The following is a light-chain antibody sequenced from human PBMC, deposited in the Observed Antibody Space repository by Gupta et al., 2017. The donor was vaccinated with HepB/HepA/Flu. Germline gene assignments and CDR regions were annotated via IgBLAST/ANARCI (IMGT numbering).Light chain of an antibody. V-gene: IGLV2-14*03. CDR3: SSYTSSRGV. Sequence: QSALTQPASVSGSPGQSITISCTGTSSDVGGYNYVSWYQQHPGKAPKLMIYDVSNRPSGVSNRFSGSKSGNTASLTIAGLQAEDEDDYYCSSYTSSRGVFGGGTKLTVL. CDR2: DVS. CDR1: SSDVGGYNY. J-gene: IGLJ2*01.